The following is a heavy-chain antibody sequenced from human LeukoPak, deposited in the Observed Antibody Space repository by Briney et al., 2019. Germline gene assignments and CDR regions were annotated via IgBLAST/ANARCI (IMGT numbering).Heavy chain of an antibody. CDR1: GGSISSYY. V-gene: IGHV4-59*01. CDR2: IYYSGST. Sequence: NASETLSLTCTVSGGSISSYYWSWIRQPPGKGLEWIGYIYYSGSTNYNPSLKSRVTISVDTSKNQFSLKLSSVTAADTAVYYCARGYGRYDYWGQGILVTVSS. J-gene: IGHJ4*02. CDR3: ARGYGRYDY. D-gene: IGHD3-16*01.